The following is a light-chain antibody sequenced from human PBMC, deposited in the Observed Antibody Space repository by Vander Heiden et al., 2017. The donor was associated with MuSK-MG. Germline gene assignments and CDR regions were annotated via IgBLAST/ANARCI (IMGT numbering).Light chain of an antibody. J-gene: IGKJ1*01. CDR2: WAS. Sequence: DVVMTQSPESLAVSLGERATINCKSSQSLLSNSNNKNYLAWYQQTPGQPPKLLIYWASTRESGVPDRFSGSGSGTDFTLTISILHAEDVAVYYCQQDDSTPQTFGQGTKVEIK. CDR1: QSLLSNSNNKNY. V-gene: IGKV4-1*01. CDR3: QQDDSTPQT.